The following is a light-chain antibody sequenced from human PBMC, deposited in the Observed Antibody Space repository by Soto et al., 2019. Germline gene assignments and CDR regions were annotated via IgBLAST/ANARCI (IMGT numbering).Light chain of an antibody. V-gene: IGKV3-15*01. Sequence: EVVMTQSPATLSVSPGERVTFSYRASQSITTYLAWYQHKPGQSPRLLISAASTGASGIPPRFSGSGSGTEFTLTIDRLQSADVAVYYCQQYDRWPVTFGGGTKVDI. CDR3: QQYDRWPVT. J-gene: IGKJ4*01. CDR2: AAS. CDR1: QSITTY.